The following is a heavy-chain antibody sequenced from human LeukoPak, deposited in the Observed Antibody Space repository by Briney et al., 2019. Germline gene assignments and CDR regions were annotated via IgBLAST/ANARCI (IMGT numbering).Heavy chain of an antibody. D-gene: IGHD6-13*01. CDR3: ARGVAAAQYYYYMDV. Sequence: SVKVSCKVSGGTFSSYAISWVRQAPGQGLEWMGGIIPIFGTANYAQKFQRRVTITADESTSTAYMELSSLRSEDTAVYYCARGVAAAQYYYYMDVWGKGTTVTISS. V-gene: IGHV1-69*13. CDR2: IIPIFGTA. CDR1: GGTFSSYA. J-gene: IGHJ6*03.